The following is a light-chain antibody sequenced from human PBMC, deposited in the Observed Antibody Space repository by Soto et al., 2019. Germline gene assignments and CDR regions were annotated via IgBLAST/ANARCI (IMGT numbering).Light chain of an antibody. J-gene: IGLJ3*02. CDR1: SYNVGKNL. V-gene: IGLV1-47*01. Sequence: QSVLTQPPSASGTPGQRVTISCSGGSYNVGKNLVYWYQQRPGTAPKLIIFKNNQRPSAVPDRFSGSNSGSSASLAISGLLSEDEADYFCAAWDDSLSAWVFGGGTKLTVL. CDR3: AAWDDSLSAWV. CDR2: KNN.